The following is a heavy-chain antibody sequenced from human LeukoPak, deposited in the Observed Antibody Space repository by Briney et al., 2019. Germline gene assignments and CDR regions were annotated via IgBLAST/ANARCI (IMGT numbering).Heavy chain of an antibody. V-gene: IGHV3-7*01. CDR2: INPDGSEG. D-gene: IGHD6-19*01. CDR1: GFTFSDYW. Sequence: PGGSLRLSCAASGFTFSDYWMSWVRQAPGKGLEWVANINPDGSEGYYVDSVKGRFTISRDNTKNSLYLQMNSLRAEDTAVYYCARASSGWSKLFDYWGQGTLVTVSS. CDR3: ARASSGWSKLFDY. J-gene: IGHJ4*02.